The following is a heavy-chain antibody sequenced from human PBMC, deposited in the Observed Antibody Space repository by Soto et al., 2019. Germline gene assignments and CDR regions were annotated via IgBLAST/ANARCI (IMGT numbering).Heavy chain of an antibody. D-gene: IGHD6-19*01. J-gene: IGHJ5*01. CDR3: AKDAVAYNGKWDWFDS. Sequence: DVQLLESGGGLVQPGGSLTLSCAASRFTFSDYAMSWVRQAPGKGLEWVSAIGGTGADTYYADSVRGQFTVSRDNSKNTLFLKLNSLKDEDTAVYYCAKDAVAYNGKWDWFDSWGQGTLVTVSS. CDR1: RFTFSDYA. V-gene: IGHV3-23*01. CDR2: IGGTGADT.